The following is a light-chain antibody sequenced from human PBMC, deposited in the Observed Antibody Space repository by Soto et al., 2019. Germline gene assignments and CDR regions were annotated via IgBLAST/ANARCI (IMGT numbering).Light chain of an antibody. V-gene: IGKV3-15*01. J-gene: IGKJ1*01. CDR3: QQYNNWPWT. Sequence: VLTQSPGTLSLSPGERAPLSCRASQSISDTLAWYQQKPGQAPRLLIHGASTRATGFPARFSGSGSGTDFTLTISSLQSEDFAIYYCQQYNNWPWTFGQGTKVDIK. CDR1: QSISDT. CDR2: GAS.